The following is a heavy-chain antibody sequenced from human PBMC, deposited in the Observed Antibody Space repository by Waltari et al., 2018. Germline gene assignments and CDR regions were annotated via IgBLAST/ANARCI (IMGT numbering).Heavy chain of an antibody. V-gene: IGHV2-5*01. J-gene: IGHJ3*02. CDR1: GFSLSTSGVG. CDR2: LYWNDDK. CDR3: AHTLHRLGHCSGGSCYSPAFDI. Sequence: QITLKESGPTLVKPTQTLTLTCTFSGFSLSTSGVGVGWIRQPPGKALEWLALLYWNDDKRYSPPLKSRLTITKDTSKNQVVLTMTNMDPVDTATYYCAHTLHRLGHCSGGSCYSPAFDIWGQGTMVTVSS. D-gene: IGHD2-15*01.